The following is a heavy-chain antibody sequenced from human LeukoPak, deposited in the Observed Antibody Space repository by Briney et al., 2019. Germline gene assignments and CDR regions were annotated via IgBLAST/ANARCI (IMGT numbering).Heavy chain of an antibody. CDR2: IYYSGTT. J-gene: IGHJ5*02. D-gene: IGHD6-13*01. V-gene: IGHV4-59*01. CDR3: ARAVYSSSCWFDP. Sequence: SQTLSLTCTVYGGSISSYYWSWIRRPPGKGLEWIGYIYYSGTTNYNPSLKSRVTISVDTSKNQFSLKLSSVTAADTAVYYCARAVYSSSCWFDPWGQGTLVTVSS. CDR1: GGSISSYY.